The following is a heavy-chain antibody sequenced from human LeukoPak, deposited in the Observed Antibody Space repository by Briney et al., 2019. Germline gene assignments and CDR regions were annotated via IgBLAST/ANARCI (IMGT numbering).Heavy chain of an antibody. CDR3: AKDRDILTGYSSFDY. CDR1: GFTFSSYG. D-gene: IGHD3-9*01. CDR2: IRYDGSNK. Sequence: GGSLRLSCAASGFTFSSYGMHWVRQAPGKGLEWVAFIRYDGSNKYYADSVKGRFTISRDNSKNTLYLQMNSLRAEDTAVYYCAKDRDILTGYSSFDYWGQGTLVTVSS. J-gene: IGHJ4*02. V-gene: IGHV3-30*02.